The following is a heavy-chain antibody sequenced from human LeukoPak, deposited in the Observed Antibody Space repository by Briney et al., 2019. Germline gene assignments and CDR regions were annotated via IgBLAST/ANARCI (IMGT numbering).Heavy chain of an antibody. V-gene: IGHV4-34*01. J-gene: IGHJ4*02. CDR3: ARGQIDYGGNSFDY. D-gene: IGHD4-23*01. CDR1: GGSFSGYY. CDR2: INHSGGT. Sequence: SETLSLTCAVYGGSFSGYYWSWIRQPPGKGLEWIGEINHSGGTNYNPSLKSRVTISVDTSKNQFSLKLSSVTAADTAVYYCARGQIDYGGNSFDYWGQGTLVTVSS.